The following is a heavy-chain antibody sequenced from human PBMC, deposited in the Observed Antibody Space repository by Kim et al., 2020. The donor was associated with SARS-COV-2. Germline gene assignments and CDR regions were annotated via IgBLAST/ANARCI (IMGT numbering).Heavy chain of an antibody. D-gene: IGHD6-19*01. V-gene: IGHV3-21*01. CDR1: GFTFSSYS. CDR2: ISSSSSYI. CDR3: ARDRAVAGNDYGMDV. J-gene: IGHJ6*02. Sequence: GGSLRLSCAASGFTFSSYSMNWVRQAPGKGLEWVSSISSSSSYIYYADSVKGRFTISRDNAKNSLYLQMNSLRAEDTAVYYCARDRAVAGNDYGMDVWGQGTTVTVSS.